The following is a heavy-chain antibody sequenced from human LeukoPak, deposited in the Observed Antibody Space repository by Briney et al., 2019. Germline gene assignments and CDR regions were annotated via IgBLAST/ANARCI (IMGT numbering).Heavy chain of an antibody. CDR3: ARGHPRPGIAVAFGSRRATWFDP. D-gene: IGHD6-19*01. Sequence: SETLSLTCTVSGGSISSNYWSWIRQPPGKGLEWIGYISYRGLTNYNPTNYNPSLKRRVSISVDRSKNQFSLKLTSVTAADTAVYYCARGHPRPGIAVAFGSRRATWFDPWGQGTLVTVSS. CDR2: ISYRGLTNYNPT. V-gene: IGHV4-59*08. CDR1: GGSISSNY. J-gene: IGHJ5*02.